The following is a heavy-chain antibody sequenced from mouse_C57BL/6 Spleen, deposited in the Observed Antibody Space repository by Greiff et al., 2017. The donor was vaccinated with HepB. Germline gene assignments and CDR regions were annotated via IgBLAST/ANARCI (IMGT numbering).Heavy chain of an antibody. CDR3: TRLFYYGSSSDY. D-gene: IGHD1-1*01. CDR2: IDPSDSYT. Sequence: QVHVKQSGAELVKPGASVKLSCKASGYTFTSYWMQWVKQRPGQGLEWIGEIDPSDSYTNYNQKFKGKATLTVDTSSSTAYMQLSSLTSEDSAVYYCTRLFYYGSSSDYWGQGTTLTVSS. CDR1: GYTFTSYW. V-gene: IGHV1-50*01. J-gene: IGHJ2*01.